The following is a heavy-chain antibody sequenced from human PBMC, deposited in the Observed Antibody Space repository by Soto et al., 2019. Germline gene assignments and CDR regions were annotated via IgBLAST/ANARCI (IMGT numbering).Heavy chain of an antibody. D-gene: IGHD2-2*01. CDR2: IVYNGVT. V-gene: IGHV4-39*01. Sequence: SETLSLTCSVSGASISSRDYYWGWIRQTPGKGLEWIGNIVYNGVTYYNPSLKSRVTVSKDTSKNQFSLKVASVTAADTAIYYCGRVMIGTSRHTDSDYWGQGTQVTVSS. J-gene: IGHJ4*02. CDR1: GASISSRDYY. CDR3: GRVMIGTSRHTDSDY.